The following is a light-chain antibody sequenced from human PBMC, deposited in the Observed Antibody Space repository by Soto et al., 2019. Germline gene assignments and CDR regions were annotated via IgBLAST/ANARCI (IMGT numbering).Light chain of an antibody. CDR3: QQRHSWPLT. Sequence: EIVLTQSPATLSLSPGERATLSCRTSQSVSRYLAWYQQKPGQAPRLLIYDSTDRATGLPARFSGSGSGTDFTLTINSMATADFALYYRQQRHSWPLTFGGGTKVDIK. CDR2: DST. V-gene: IGKV3-11*01. J-gene: IGKJ4*01. CDR1: QSVSRY.